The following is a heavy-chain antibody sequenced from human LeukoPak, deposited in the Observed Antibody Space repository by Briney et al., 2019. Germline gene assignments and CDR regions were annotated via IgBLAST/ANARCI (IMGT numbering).Heavy chain of an antibody. CDR1: GYTLTELS. CDR2: FDPEDGET. V-gene: IGHV1-24*01. J-gene: IGHJ4*02. D-gene: IGHD3-22*01. CDR3: ATGGNYYDSSGYYL. Sequence: GASVKVSCKVSGYTLTELSMHWVRQAPGKGLEWMGGFDPEDGETIYAQKFQGRVTMTEDTSTDTAYMELSSLRSEDTAVYYCATGGNYYDSSGYYLWGQGTLVTVSS.